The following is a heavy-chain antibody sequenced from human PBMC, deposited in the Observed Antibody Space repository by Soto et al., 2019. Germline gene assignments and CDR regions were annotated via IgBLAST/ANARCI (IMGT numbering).Heavy chain of an antibody. CDR3: AKEYGMDV. Sequence: EVQLLESGGGLVQPGGSLRLSCAASGFTFSSHAMTWVGQAPGKGLEWVSTVTSDGAGTDYADSVKGRFSISRDNSKRTLFRQMNILTAEDTAVYYCAKEYGMDVWGPGTTV. J-gene: IGHJ6*02. CDR1: GFTFSSHA. V-gene: IGHV3-23*01. CDR2: VTSDGAGT.